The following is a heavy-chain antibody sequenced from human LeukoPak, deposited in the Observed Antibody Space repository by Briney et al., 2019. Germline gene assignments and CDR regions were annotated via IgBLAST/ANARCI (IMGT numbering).Heavy chain of an antibody. Sequence: ASVKVSCKASGYTFSGYYMHWVRQAPGQGLEWMGWINPNSGGTKYAQKFQGRVTMTRDTSISTAYMELNRLRSDDTAVYYCARSYYDILTGYYNVIAFDIWGQGTMVTVSS. J-gene: IGHJ3*02. V-gene: IGHV1-2*02. CDR3: ARSYYDILTGYYNVIAFDI. D-gene: IGHD3-9*01. CDR1: GYTFSGYY. CDR2: INPNSGGT.